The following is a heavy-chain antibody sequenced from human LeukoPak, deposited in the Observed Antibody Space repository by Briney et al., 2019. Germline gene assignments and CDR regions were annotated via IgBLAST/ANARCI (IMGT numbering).Heavy chain of an antibody. D-gene: IGHD5-18*01. Sequence: GGSLRLSCEVSGFTFSSYHMNWVRQAPGKGLEWVSSIGSSGSYIYYADSLTGRSTISRDNAKNSLYLQMNSLRAEDTAMYYCARRATTERGHSYGLDFWGQGTLVTVSS. CDR1: GFTFSSYH. J-gene: IGHJ4*02. V-gene: IGHV3-21*01. CDR3: ARRATTERGHSYGLDF. CDR2: IGSSGSYI.